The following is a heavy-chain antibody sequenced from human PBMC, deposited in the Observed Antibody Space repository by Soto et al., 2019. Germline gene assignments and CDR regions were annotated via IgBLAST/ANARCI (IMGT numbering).Heavy chain of an antibody. J-gene: IGHJ6*04. Sequence: ASVQVSCKASGYTFTGYYMHWVRQAPGQGLEWMGWINPNSGGTNYAQKFQGWVTMTRDTSMSTAYMELNSLRSDDTAVYYCARDQRHDDMLTGYSFYGMDVLGKGTTVTDS. CDR2: INPNSGGT. CDR1: GYTFTGYY. D-gene: IGHD3-9*01. CDR3: ARDQRHDDMLTGYSFYGMDV. V-gene: IGHV1-2*04.